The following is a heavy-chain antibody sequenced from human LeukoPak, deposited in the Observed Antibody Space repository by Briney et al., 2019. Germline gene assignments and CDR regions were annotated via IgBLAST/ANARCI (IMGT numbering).Heavy chain of an antibody. D-gene: IGHD6-13*01. V-gene: IGHV1-69*04. CDR1: GGTFSSYA. CDR2: IIPILGIA. J-gene: IGHJ4*02. Sequence: SVKASCKASGGTFSSYAISWVRQAPGQGLEWMGRIIPILGIANYAQKFQGRVTITADKSTSTAYMELSSLRSEDTAVYYCARGGIIAAAGDFDYWGQGTLVTVSS. CDR3: ARGGIIAAAGDFDY.